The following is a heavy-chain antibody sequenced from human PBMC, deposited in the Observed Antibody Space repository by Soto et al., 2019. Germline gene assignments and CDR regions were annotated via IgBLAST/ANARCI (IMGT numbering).Heavy chain of an antibody. V-gene: IGHV3-21*01. CDR2: ISSSSSYI. CDR1: GFTFSSYS. Sequence: GGSLRLSCAASGFTFSSYSMKLVVHAPWDGLEWVSSISSSSSYIYYADSVKGRFTISRDNAKNSLYLQMNSLRAEDTAVYYCARDLLLWFGEPRSYGMDVWGQGTTVTVSS. D-gene: IGHD3-10*01. CDR3: ARDLLLWFGEPRSYGMDV. J-gene: IGHJ6*02.